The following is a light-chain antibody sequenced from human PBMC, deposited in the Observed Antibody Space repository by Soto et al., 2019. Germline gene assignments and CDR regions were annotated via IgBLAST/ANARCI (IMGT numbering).Light chain of an antibody. Sequence: EIVVTQSPGTLSLSPGEGATLSCRASQSVNSRYLAWFQQKPGQAPRLLIYGASSRATGIPDRFSGSGSGTDFTLSISRLEPEDFAVYYCQQYGSSPPWTFGHGTKVAIK. CDR1: QSVNSRY. CDR2: GAS. J-gene: IGKJ1*01. CDR3: QQYGSSPPWT. V-gene: IGKV3-20*01.